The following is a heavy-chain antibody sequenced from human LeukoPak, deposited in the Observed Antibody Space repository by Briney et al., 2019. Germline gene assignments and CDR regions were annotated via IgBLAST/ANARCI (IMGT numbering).Heavy chain of an antibody. J-gene: IGHJ4*02. CDR1: GGTFSSYT. V-gene: IGHV1-69*04. Sequence: ASVKVSCKASGGTFSSYTTSWVRQAPGQGLEWMGRIIPILGIANYAQKFQGRVTITADKSTSTAYMELSSLRSEDTAVYYCARDKRVGGSYPKYYFDYWGQGTLVTVSS. CDR3: ARDKRVGGSYPKYYFDY. D-gene: IGHD1-26*01. CDR2: IIPILGIA.